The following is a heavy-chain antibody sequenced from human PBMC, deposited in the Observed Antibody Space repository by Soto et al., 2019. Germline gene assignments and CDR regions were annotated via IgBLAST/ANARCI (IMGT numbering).Heavy chain of an antibody. Sequence: ASVKVSCKASGYTFTSYYIHWVRQAPGQGLEWMGIINPSGGSTNYVQNFQGRVTMTRDTSTNTVYMELTSLRSEDTAVYYCARETYNWSNWFDPWGQGTLVTVSS. D-gene: IGHD1-20*01. V-gene: IGHV1-46*01. CDR2: INPSGGST. CDR1: GYTFTSYY. CDR3: ARETYNWSNWFDP. J-gene: IGHJ5*02.